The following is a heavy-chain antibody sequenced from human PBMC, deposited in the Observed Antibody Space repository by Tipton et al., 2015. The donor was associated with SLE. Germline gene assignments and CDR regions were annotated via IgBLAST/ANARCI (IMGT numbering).Heavy chain of an antibody. D-gene: IGHD6-13*01. CDR2: ISSSSSYI. J-gene: IGHJ4*02. Sequence: APGKGLEWVSSISSSSSYIYYADSVKGRFTISRDNSKNTLYLQMNSLRAEDTAVYYCASFHSSSWYYFDYWGQGTLVTVSS. V-gene: IGHV3-21*01. CDR3: ASFHSSSWYYFDY.